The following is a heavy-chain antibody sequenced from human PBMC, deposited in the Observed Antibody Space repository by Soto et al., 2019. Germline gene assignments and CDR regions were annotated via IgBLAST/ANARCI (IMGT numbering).Heavy chain of an antibody. CDR2: IYYSGST. CDR3: ARVRYYGSGSFNWFDP. D-gene: IGHD3-10*01. V-gene: IGHV4-59*12. CDR1: GGSISSYY. Sequence: SETLSLTCTVSGGSISSYYWSWIRQPPGKGLEWIGYIYYSGSTNSNPSLKSRVTISVDTSKNQFSLKLSSVTAADTAVYYCARVRYYGSGSFNWFDPWGQGTLVTVSS. J-gene: IGHJ5*02.